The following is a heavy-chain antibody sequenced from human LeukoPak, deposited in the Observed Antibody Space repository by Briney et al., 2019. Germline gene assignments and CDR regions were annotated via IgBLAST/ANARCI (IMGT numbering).Heavy chain of an antibody. CDR1: VYIFIDYY. V-gene: IGHV1-2*02. CDR3: ARSTTIIGVLIPSGWFET. Sequence: ASVTVSFKASVYIFIDYYMHWVRQAPGQGLAWMGWINPKSGGTNYAQQFQGRVTMTRDTSIRTAYMELSRLRSDDTAVYYCARSTTIIGVLIPSGWFETWGEGTLV. D-gene: IGHD3-3*01. J-gene: IGHJ5*02. CDR2: INPKSGGT.